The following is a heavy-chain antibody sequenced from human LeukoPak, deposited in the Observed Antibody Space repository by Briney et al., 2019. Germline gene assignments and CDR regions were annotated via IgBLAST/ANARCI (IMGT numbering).Heavy chain of an antibody. Sequence: GGSLRLSCAASGFTFSSYTMTWVRQAPGKGLEWVSALSGTGGGTYYADSVRGRFTISRDNSKNTLYLQINSVRVEDTAVYYCIVFGDSNHWGQGTLVTVSS. D-gene: IGHD4-17*01. V-gene: IGHV3-23*01. CDR2: LSGTGGGT. J-gene: IGHJ5*02. CDR1: GFTFSSYT. CDR3: IVFGDSNH.